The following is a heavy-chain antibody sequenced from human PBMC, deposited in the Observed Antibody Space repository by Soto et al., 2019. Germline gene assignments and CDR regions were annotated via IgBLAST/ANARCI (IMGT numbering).Heavy chain of an antibody. CDR2: ISAHNGNT. Sequence: QVHLVQSGAEVKKPGASVKVSCKASGYTFTSYGITWVRQAPGQGLEWMGWISAHNGNTDYAQKLQGRVIVTRDTSTSTAYMELRSLISDDTAVYYCARGRYGDYWGQGALVIVSS. V-gene: IGHV1-18*01. J-gene: IGHJ4*02. CDR3: ARGRYGDY. CDR1: GYTFTSYG. D-gene: IGHD1-1*01.